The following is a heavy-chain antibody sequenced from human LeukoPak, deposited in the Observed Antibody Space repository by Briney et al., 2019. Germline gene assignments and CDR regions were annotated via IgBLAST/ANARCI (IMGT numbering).Heavy chain of an antibody. CDR3: AILNWNYGGYYYYYMDV. CDR2: ISGSGGST. V-gene: IGHV3-23*01. CDR1: GFTFSSYA. Sequence: PGGSLRLSCAASGFTFSSYAMSWVRQAPGKGLEWVSAISGSGGSTYYADSVKGRFTISRDNSKNTLYLQMNSLRAEDTAVYYCAILNWNYGGYYYYYMDVWGKGTTVTVSS. D-gene: IGHD1-7*01. J-gene: IGHJ6*03.